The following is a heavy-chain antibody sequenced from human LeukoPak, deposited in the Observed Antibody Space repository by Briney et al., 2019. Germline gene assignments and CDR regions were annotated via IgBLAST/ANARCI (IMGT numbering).Heavy chain of an antibody. CDR1: GGSFSGYY. CDR3: ARDLIGYYDSSGWGRAFDI. CDR2: INHSGST. V-gene: IGHV4-34*01. Sequence: SETLSLTCAVYGGSFSGYYWSWIRQPPGKGLEWIGEINHSGSTNYNPSLKSRVTISVDTSKNQFSLKLSSVTAADTAVYYCARDLIGYYDSSGWGRAFDIWGQGTMVTVSS. J-gene: IGHJ3*02. D-gene: IGHD3-22*01.